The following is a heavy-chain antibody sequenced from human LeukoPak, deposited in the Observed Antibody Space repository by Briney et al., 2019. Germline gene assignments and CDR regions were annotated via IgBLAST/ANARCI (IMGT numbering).Heavy chain of an antibody. J-gene: IGHJ4*02. Sequence: ASVKVSCKASGYTFTSYGISWVRQAPGQGLEWMGWMNPNSGNTAYVQKFQGRVTITRTTSINTAYMELSSLRSEDTAVYYCARGASRSFDYWGQGTLVTVSS. CDR2: MNPNSGNT. CDR1: GYTFTSYG. V-gene: IGHV1-8*03. CDR3: ARGASRSFDY.